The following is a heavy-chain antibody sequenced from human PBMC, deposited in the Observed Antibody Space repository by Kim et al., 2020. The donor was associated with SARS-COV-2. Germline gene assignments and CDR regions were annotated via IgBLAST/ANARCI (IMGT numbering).Heavy chain of an antibody. D-gene: IGHD3-3*01. V-gene: IGHV3-9*01. CDR1: GFTFDDYA. Sequence: GGSLRLSCAASGFTFDDYAMHWVRQAPGKGLEWVSGISWNSGSIGYADSVKGRFTISRDNAKNSLYLQMNSLRAEDTALYYCAKGAGFWSGYLVGGRGAFDIWGQGTMVTVSS. CDR3: AKGAGFWSGYLVGGRGAFDI. J-gene: IGHJ3*02. CDR2: ISWNSGSI.